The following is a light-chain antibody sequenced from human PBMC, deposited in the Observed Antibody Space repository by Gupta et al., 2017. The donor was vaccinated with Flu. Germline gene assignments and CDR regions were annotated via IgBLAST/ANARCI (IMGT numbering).Light chain of an antibody. V-gene: IGLV2-11*03. CDR1: GRDVGGYNY. J-gene: IGLJ2*01. CDR3: CSYAGSYTVV. CDR2: DVS. Sequence: GTGRDVGGYNYVSWYRQHPGEAPKLILSDVSKRPSGVPDRFSGSKSGNTASLTISGLQVDDEADYYCCSYAGSYTVVFGGGTQLTVL.